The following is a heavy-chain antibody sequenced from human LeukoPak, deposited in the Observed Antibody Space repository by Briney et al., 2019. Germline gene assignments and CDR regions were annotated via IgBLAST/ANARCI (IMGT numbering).Heavy chain of an antibody. D-gene: IGHD1-26*01. CDR1: EFTFSIYW. J-gene: IGHJ4*02. V-gene: IGHV3-7*01. CDR2: IKQDGSEK. Sequence: GGSLRLSCAASEFTFSIYWMSWVRQAPGKGLEWVANIKQDGSEKYYVDSVKGRFTISRDNAKNSLYLQMNSLRAEDTAVYYCARLIRGIVGTTGVDYWGQGTLVTVSS. CDR3: ARLIRGIVGTTGVDY.